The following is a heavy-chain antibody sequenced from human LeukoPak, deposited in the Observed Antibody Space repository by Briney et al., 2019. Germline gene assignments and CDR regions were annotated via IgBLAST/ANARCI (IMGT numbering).Heavy chain of an antibody. CDR3: ARGQYYYPPWGWFDP. D-gene: IGHD3-22*01. CDR1: GGSFSGYY. V-gene: IGHV4-34*01. CDR2: INHSGST. J-gene: IGHJ5*02. Sequence: PSETLSLTCAVYGGSFSGYYWSWIRQPPGKGLEWIGEINHSGSTNYNPSLKSRVTISVDTSKNRFSLKLSSVTAADTAVYYCARGQYYYPPWGWFDPWGQGTLVTVSS.